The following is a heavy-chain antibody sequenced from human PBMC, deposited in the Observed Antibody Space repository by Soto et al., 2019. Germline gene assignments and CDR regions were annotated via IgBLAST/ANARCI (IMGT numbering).Heavy chain of an antibody. CDR3: AKSGGASPYYFDY. V-gene: IGHV3-23*01. CDR2: ISVSGGGT. Sequence: EVQLLESGGGLVQPGGSLRLSCAASAFTFTTYAMGWVRQAPGKGLEWVSAISVSGGGTYYADSVKGRFTISRDTSKNTLYLQMNSLRADDTAVYYCAKSGGASPYYFDYWGRGTLVTVSS. CDR1: AFTFTTYA. J-gene: IGHJ4*02. D-gene: IGHD1-26*01.